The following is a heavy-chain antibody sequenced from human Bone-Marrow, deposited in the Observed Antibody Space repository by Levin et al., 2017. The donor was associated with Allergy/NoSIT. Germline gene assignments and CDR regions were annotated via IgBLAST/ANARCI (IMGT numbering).Heavy chain of an antibody. CDR1: GFTFSSYG. Sequence: GGSLRLSCAASGFTFSSYGMHWVRQAPGKGLEWVAVIWYDGSNKYYVDSVKGRFTISRDNSKNTLYLQMNSLRAEDTAVYYCARECCSSGNCVCGMDVWGHGTKVNVSS. CDR3: ARECCSSGNCVCGMDV. J-gene: IGHJ6*02. V-gene: IGHV3-33*01. CDR2: IWYDGSNK. D-gene: IGHD2-15*01.